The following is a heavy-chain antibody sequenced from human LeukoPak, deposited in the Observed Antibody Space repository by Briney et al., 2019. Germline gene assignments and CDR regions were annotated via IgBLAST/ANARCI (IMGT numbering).Heavy chain of an antibody. CDR3: ANGDDSSLVH. D-gene: IGHD5-18*01. J-gene: IGHJ4*02. CDR2: ISAVFTNT. CDR1: GFTFNNYV. V-gene: IGHV3-23*01. Sequence: GGSLRLSCVTSGFTFNNYVMAWVRQAPGKGLEWVSTISAVFTNTYSADSVKGRFTISRDNSKNTVYLQMNSLRADDTAVYYCANGDDSSLVHWGQGTLVTVSS.